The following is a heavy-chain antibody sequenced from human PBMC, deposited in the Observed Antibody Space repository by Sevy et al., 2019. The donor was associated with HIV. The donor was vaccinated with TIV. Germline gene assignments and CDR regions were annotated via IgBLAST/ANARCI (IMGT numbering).Heavy chain of an antibody. CDR2: ISYDGSNK. V-gene: IGHV3-30-3*01. J-gene: IGHJ3*02. D-gene: IGHD3-10*01. CDR3: ARDPYYYGSGSYTPDI. CDR1: GFTFSSYD. Sequence: GGSLRLSCAASGFTFSSYDMHWVRQAPGKGLEWVAVISYDGSNKYYADSVKGRLTISRDNSKNTLYLQMNSLRAEDTAVYYCARDPYYYGSGSYTPDIWGQGTMVTVSS.